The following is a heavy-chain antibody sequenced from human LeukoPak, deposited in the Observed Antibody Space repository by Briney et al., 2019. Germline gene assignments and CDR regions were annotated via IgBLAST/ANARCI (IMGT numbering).Heavy chain of an antibody. CDR3: AREFVVVPAAANDY. J-gene: IGHJ4*02. V-gene: IGHV1-18*01. CDR1: GYTFTSYG. Sequence: AAVKVSCKASGYTFTSYGISWVRQAPGQGGEWMGGISGYNGNIKYAQKLQGRVTMSTDTYTRTAYMELRSMRYDDTAVYYCAREFVVVPAAANDYWGQGTLVTVSS. CDR2: ISGYNGNI. D-gene: IGHD2-2*01.